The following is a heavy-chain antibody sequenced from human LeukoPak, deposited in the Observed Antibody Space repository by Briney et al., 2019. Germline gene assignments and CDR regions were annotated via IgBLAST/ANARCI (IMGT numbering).Heavy chain of an antibody. J-gene: IGHJ4*02. V-gene: IGHV1-69*04. CDR3: ARDIVATSPFDY. Sequence: WASVKVSCKASGYTFTGYYMHWVRQAPGQGLEWMGRIIPILGIANYAQKFQGRVTITADKSTSTAYMELSSLRSEDTAVYYCARDIVATSPFDYWGQGTLVTVSS. CDR2: IIPILGIA. D-gene: IGHD5-12*01. CDR1: GYTFTGYY.